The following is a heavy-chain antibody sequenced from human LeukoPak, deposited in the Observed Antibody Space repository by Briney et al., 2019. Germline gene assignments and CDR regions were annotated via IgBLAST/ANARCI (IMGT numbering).Heavy chain of an antibody. J-gene: IGHJ5*02. V-gene: IGHV4-59*11. Sequence: PSETLSLTCTVSGGSISSHDLSWIRQPPGKGLEWIGDICYSGSTKYNPSLTSRVTISVDPSKNQYSLKLSFVTAADTAVYYCARVLRFLGWFNWGRGDGWFDPWGQGTLVTVS. D-gene: IGHD3-3*01. CDR1: GGSISSHD. CDR3: ARVLRFLGWFNWGRGDGWFDP. CDR2: ICYSGST.